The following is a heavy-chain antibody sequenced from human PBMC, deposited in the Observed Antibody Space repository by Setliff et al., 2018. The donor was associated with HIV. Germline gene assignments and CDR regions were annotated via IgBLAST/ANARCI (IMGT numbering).Heavy chain of an antibody. CDR3: AREYDVLTGYYISAFDI. D-gene: IGHD3-9*01. Sequence: ASVKVSCKASGYTFTSYGITWVRQAPGQGLEWMGWISGYNGNTDYAQNLQGRVTMTTDTSTSTAYMELRSLRSDDTAVYYCAREYDVLTGYYISAFDIWGQGTMVTVSS. V-gene: IGHV1-18*01. J-gene: IGHJ3*02. CDR1: GYTFTSYG. CDR2: ISGYNGNT.